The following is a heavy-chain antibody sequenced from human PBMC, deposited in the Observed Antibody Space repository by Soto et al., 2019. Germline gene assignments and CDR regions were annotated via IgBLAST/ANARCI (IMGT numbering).Heavy chain of an antibody. Sequence: QVQLVQSGAEVKKPGSSVKVSCKASGGTFSSYAISWVRQAPGQGLEWMGGIIPIFGTANYAQKFQGRVTITADESTSIAYMEPSSLRSDDTAVYYCARPSIVATNLNAFDIWGQGTMVTVSS. CDR3: ARPSIVATNLNAFDI. V-gene: IGHV1-69*01. J-gene: IGHJ3*02. CDR1: GGTFSSYA. CDR2: IIPIFGTA. D-gene: IGHD5-12*01.